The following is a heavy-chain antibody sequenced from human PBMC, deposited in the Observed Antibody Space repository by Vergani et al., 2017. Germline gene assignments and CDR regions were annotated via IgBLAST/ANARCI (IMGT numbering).Heavy chain of an antibody. CDR3: ARFPRYCSGGSCYPNGFDP. J-gene: IGHJ5*02. CDR2: INHSGST. CDR1: GGSFSGYY. V-gene: IGHV4-34*01. Sequence: QVQLQQWGAGLLKPSETLSLTCAVYGGSFSGYYWSWIRQPPGKGLEWIGEINHSGSTNYNPSLKNRVTISVDKSKNQCFLKLSSVTAADTAVYYCARFPRYCSGGSCYPNGFDPWGQGTLVTVSS. D-gene: IGHD2-15*01.